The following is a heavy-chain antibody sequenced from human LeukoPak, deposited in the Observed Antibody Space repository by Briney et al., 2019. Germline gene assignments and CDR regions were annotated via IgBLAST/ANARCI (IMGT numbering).Heavy chain of an antibody. Sequence: SETLSLTCTVSGGSISSSIYYWGWIRQPPGKGLEWIGSIYYSGSTYYNPSLKSRVTISVDTSKNQFSLKLSSVTAADTAVYYCAGGVEWELLVGAFDIWGQGTMVTVSS. CDR2: IYYSGST. D-gene: IGHD1-26*01. J-gene: IGHJ3*02. CDR1: GGSISSSIYY. CDR3: AGGVEWELLVGAFDI. V-gene: IGHV4-39*07.